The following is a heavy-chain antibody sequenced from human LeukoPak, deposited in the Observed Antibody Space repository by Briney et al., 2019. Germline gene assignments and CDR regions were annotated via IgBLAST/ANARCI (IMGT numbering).Heavy chain of an antibody. CDR3: VMGAIAF. CDR2: INTNSRTI. V-gene: IGHV3-48*04. Sequence: PGGSLRLSCAASTITFRRYDMNWVRQAPGKGLEWLSYINTNSRTIYYAESVKGRLTISRDNAKNSLYLQMNSLRVEDTAVYYFVMGAIAFWGQGTLVTVSS. D-gene: IGHD1-26*01. CDR1: TITFRRYD. J-gene: IGHJ4*02.